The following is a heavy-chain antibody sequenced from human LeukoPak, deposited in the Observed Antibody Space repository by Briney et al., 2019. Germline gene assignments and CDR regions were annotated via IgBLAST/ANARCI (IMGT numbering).Heavy chain of an antibody. Sequence: PSETLCLTCTVSGGSISSGRYYWGCLPQASGKGLEWIGHIYTSGSTNDNPSLNRRLTILVATSKNQFSLKVSSVTAEDTAVYYCERYTREFSSSWYEGSYMHGWGKASKVIISS. D-gene: IGHD6-13*01. J-gene: IGHJ6*03. CDR3: ERYTREFSSSWYEGSYMHG. CDR1: GGSISSGRYY. V-gene: IGHV4-61*09. CDR2: IYTSGST.